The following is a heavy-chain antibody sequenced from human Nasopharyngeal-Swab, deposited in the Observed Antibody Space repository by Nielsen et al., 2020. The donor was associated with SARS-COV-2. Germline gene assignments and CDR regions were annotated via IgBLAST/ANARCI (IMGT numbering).Heavy chain of an antibody. V-gene: IGHV1-3*01. CDR3: ARGAYSSGWYGSYNYYYGMDV. D-gene: IGHD6-19*01. Sequence: ASVKVSRKASGYTFTSYAMHWVRQAPGQRLEWMGWINAGNGNTKYSQKFQGRVTITRDTSASTAYMELSSLRSEDTAVYYCARGAYSSGWYGSYNYYYGMDVWGQGTTVTVSS. CDR1: GYTFTSYA. J-gene: IGHJ6*02. CDR2: INAGNGNT.